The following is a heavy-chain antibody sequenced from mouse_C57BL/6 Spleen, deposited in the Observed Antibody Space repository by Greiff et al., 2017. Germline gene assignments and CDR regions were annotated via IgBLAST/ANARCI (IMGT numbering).Heavy chain of an antibody. J-gene: IGHJ3*01. D-gene: IGHD2-5*01. CDR3: ARRDYSIRFAY. Sequence: VQLQQSGPELVKPGASVKISCKASGYTFTDYYMNWVKQSHGKSLEWIGDINPNNGGTSYNQKFKGKATLTVDKSSSTAYMELRSLTSEDSAVYYCARRDYSIRFAYWGQGTLVTVSA. CDR2: INPNNGGT. CDR1: GYTFTDYY. V-gene: IGHV1-26*01.